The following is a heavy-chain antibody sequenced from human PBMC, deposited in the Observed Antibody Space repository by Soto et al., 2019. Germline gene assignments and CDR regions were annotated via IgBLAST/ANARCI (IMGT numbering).Heavy chain of an antibody. CDR1: GFTFSSYG. CDR2: ISYDGSNK. Sequence: QVQLVESGGGVVQPGRSLRLSCAASGFTFSSYGMHWVRQAPGKGREGVAVISYDGSNKYYADSVKGRFTISRDNAKNTLYLQMNSLRAEDTAVYYSAKDWYSSGWYVGKSDLFDYWGQGTLVTVSS. J-gene: IGHJ4*02. CDR3: AKDWYSSGWYVGKSDLFDY. V-gene: IGHV3-30*18. D-gene: IGHD6-19*01.